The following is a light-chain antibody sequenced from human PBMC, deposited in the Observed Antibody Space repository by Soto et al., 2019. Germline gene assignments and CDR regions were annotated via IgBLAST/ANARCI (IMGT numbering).Light chain of an antibody. Sequence: EIVLTQSPATLSLSPGERATLSGRASQRVSSYLAWYQQKPGQAPRLLIYDASNRATGIPARFSGSGSGTDFTLTISSLEPEDFAVYYCQQRSNWPPLLTFGGGTKVEIK. CDR3: QQRSNWPPLLT. J-gene: IGKJ4*01. V-gene: IGKV3-11*01. CDR1: QRVSSY. CDR2: DAS.